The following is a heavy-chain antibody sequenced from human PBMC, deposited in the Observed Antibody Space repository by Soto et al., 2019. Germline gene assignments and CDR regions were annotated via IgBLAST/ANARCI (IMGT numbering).Heavy chain of an antibody. V-gene: IGHV1-46*03. CDR1: GYTFTSYY. CDR3: ARGGTYYYDSSGYRGSFDL. J-gene: IGHJ2*01. Sequence: QVQLVQSGAEVKKPGASVKVSCKASGYTFTSYYMHWVRQSPGQGLEWMGIINPSGGSTSYAQKXXGRVTMTRDTXXSXVXXELSSLRSEDTAVYYCARGGTYYYDSSGYRGSFDLWGRGTLVTVSS. CDR2: INPSGGST. D-gene: IGHD3-22*01.